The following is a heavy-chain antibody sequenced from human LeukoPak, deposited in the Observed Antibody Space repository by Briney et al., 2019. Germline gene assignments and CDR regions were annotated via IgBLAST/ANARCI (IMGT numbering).Heavy chain of an antibody. CDR1: GFTFSSYE. CDR3: ARDGLSGWYSYYFDY. Sequence: GGSLRLSCAASGFTFSSYEMNWVRQAPGKGLEWLSYISSIGSTIHYADSVKGRFTISRDNAKNSLYLQMSSLRAEDTAVYYCARDGLSGWYSYYFDYWGQGTLVTVSS. CDR2: ISSIGSTI. J-gene: IGHJ4*02. D-gene: IGHD6-19*01. V-gene: IGHV3-48*03.